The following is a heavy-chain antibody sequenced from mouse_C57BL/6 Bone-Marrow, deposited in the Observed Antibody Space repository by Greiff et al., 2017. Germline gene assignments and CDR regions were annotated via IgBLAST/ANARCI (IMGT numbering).Heavy chain of an antibody. J-gene: IGHJ1*03. CDR3: ASPYYGSSYGYWYFDV. Sequence: QVQLQQSGPGLVQPSQSLSITCTVSGFSLTSYGVHWVRQSPGKGLEWLGVICSGGSTASNAAFISRLSISKDNSKSQVFFKMSRLQADDTAIYYSASPYYGSSYGYWYFDVWGTGTTVTVSS. CDR2: ICSGGST. V-gene: IGHV2-2*01. D-gene: IGHD1-1*01. CDR1: GFSLTSYG.